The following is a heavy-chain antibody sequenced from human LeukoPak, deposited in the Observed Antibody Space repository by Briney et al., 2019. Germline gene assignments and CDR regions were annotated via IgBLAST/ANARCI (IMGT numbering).Heavy chain of an antibody. CDR2: INHSGST. J-gene: IGHJ6*02. D-gene: IGHD3-10*01. V-gene: IGHV4-34*01. CDR3: ARGLASSGYYCCGSGSYGSGMDV. CDR1: GGSFSGYY. Sequence: SETLSLTCALYGGSFSGYYWGWIRPPPGKGLEWVGEINHSGSTNYKPSLTSRVTISVDTSKNQFSLKLSSVTAADTAVYYCARGLASSGYYCCGSGSYGSGMDVWGQGTTVTVSS.